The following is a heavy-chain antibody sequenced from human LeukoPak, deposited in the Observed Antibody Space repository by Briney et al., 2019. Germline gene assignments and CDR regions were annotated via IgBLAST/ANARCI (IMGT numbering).Heavy chain of an antibody. CDR1: GFTFSNYA. V-gene: IGHV3-30-3*01. J-gene: IGHJ4*02. D-gene: IGHD1-7*01. CDR2: ISHDESNK. CDR3: AKDSNYFLDY. Sequence: GGSLRLSCAVSGFTFSNYAMHWVRQAPGKGLEWVAVISHDESNKYYADSVKGRFTISRDNSKNTLYLQMNSLRAEDTAVYYCAKDSNYFLDYWGQGTLVTVSS.